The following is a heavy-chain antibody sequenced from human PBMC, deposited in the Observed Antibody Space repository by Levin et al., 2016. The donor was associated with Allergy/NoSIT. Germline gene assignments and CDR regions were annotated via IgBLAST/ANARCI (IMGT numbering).Heavy chain of an antibody. CDR2: INHSGST. D-gene: IGHD3-10*01. CDR3: ARGRKTPRDMVRGVITQKYGMDV. J-gene: IGHJ6*02. V-gene: IGHV4-34*01. Sequence: RQAPGKGLEWIGEINHSGSTNYNPSLKSRVTISVDTSKNQFSLKLSSVTAADTAVYYCARGRKTPRDMVRGVITQKYGMDVWGQGTTVTVSS.